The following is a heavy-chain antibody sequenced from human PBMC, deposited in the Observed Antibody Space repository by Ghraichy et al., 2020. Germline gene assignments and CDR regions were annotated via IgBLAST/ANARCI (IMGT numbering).Heavy chain of an antibody. Sequence: ESLNISCTVSGGSISSYYWSWIRQPPGKGLEWIGYIYYSGSTNYNPSLKSRVTISVDTSKNQFFLKLSSVTAADTAVYYCARQRGGSYPRAFDYWGQGTLVTVSS. D-gene: IGHD1-26*01. J-gene: IGHJ4*02. CDR3: ARQRGGSYPRAFDY. CDR1: GGSISSYY. V-gene: IGHV4-59*08. CDR2: IYYSGST.